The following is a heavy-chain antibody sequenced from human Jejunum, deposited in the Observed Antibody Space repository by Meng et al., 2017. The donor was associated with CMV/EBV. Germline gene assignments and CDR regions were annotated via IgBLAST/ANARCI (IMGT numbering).Heavy chain of an antibody. Sequence: QVQLVQSGAEVKKPGASVKVSCKTSGYTFTTYCISWVRPAPGEGLEWVGWSSTSNGNTHYAQKVQDRVTMTTDPSTSTAYMELRSLTSDDTAVYYCVRDFWSDFYAYWGQGTLVTVSS. CDR2: SSTSNGNT. CDR3: VRDFWSDFYAY. CDR1: GYTFTTYC. V-gene: IGHV1-18*01. J-gene: IGHJ4*02. D-gene: IGHD3-3*01.